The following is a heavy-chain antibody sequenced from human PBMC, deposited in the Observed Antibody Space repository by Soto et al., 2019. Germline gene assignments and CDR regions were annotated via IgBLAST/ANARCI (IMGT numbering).Heavy chain of an antibody. J-gene: IGHJ4*02. V-gene: IGHV4-39*01. CDR2: IYYSGST. CDR3: ARLALYPMDLYYFDY. Sequence: QLQLQESGPGLVKPSETLSLTCTVSGGSISSSSYYWGWIRQPPGKGLEWIGSIYYSGSTYYNPSLKSRVTISVDTSKNQFSLKLSSVTAADTAVYYCARLALYPMDLYYFDYWGQGTLVTVSS. D-gene: IGHD3-3*01. CDR1: GGSISSSSYY.